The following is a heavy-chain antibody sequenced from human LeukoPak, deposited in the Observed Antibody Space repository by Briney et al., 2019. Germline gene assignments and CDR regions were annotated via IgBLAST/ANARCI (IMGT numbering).Heavy chain of an antibody. CDR2: KDYSGST. Sequence: SETLSLTCTVSGGSISRYYWSWIRQPPGKGLEWIGYKDYSGSTNYNRSLKSRVTISVDTSKNQFSLKLSSVTAADTAVYYCARVRCSGGSCPYYYYYYYMDVWGKGTTVTVSS. D-gene: IGHD2-15*01. CDR1: GGSISRYY. V-gene: IGHV4-59*01. J-gene: IGHJ6*03. CDR3: ARVRCSGGSCPYYYYYYYMDV.